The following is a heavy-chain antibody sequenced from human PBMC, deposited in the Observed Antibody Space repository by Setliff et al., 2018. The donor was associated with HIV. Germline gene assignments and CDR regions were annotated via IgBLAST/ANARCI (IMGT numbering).Heavy chain of an antibody. V-gene: IGHV1-69*05. CDR3: ARGGVCTSTSCGGNYYYGMDV. J-gene: IGHJ6*02. CDR2: SIPLFGTV. CDR1: GDTFSNSA. Sequence: GASVKVSCKASGDTFSNSALTWVRQAPGQGLEWMGGSIPLFGTVKYAQKFQGRVTITTDELMTTAYMELSSLRSEDTAVYYCARGGVCTSTSCGGNYYYGMDVWGQGTTVTVSS. D-gene: IGHD2-2*01.